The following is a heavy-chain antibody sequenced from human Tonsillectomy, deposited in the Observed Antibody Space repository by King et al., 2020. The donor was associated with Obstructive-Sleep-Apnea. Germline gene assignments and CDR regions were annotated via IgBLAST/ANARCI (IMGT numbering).Heavy chain of an antibody. CDR3: AREPEWELRLDAFDI. V-gene: IGHV3-30*04. D-gene: IGHD1-26*01. CDR2: ISYDGSNK. J-gene: IGHJ3*02. Sequence: VQLVESGGGVVQPGRSLRLSCAASGFTFSSYAMHWVRQAPGKGLEWVAVISYDGSNKYYADSVKGRFTISRDNSKNTLYLQMNSLRAEDTAVYYCAREPEWELRLDAFDIWGQGTMVTVSS. CDR1: GFTFSSYA.